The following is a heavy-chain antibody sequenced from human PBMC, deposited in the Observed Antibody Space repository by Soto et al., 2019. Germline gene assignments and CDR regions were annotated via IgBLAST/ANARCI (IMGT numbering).Heavy chain of an antibody. V-gene: IGHV3-49*03. CDR2: TRSKAYGGTT. D-gene: IGHD2-15*01. CDR1: GFTFGDYA. Sequence: GGSLRLSCTASGFTFGDYAMSWFRQAPGKGLEWVGFTRSKAYGGTTEYAASVKGRFTISRDDSKSIAYLQMNSLKSEDTAVYYCTRDPSCSGGSCYSDYYYYGMHVWGQGTTVTVSS. CDR3: TRDPSCSGGSCYSDYYYYGMHV. J-gene: IGHJ6*02.